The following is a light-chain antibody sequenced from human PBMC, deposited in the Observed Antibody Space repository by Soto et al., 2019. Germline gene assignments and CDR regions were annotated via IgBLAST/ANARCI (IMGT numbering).Light chain of an antibody. CDR2: AAS. CDR3: QQYYSYPRT. Sequence: DIQMTQSPATLSASVGDRVTISFRASQGISNYLAWYQQKPGKVPNLLIYAASTLQSGVPSRFSGSGSGTDFTLTIGCLQSEDFATYYCQQYYSYPRTFGQGTKVDIK. J-gene: IGKJ1*01. V-gene: IGKV1-27*01. CDR1: QGISNY.